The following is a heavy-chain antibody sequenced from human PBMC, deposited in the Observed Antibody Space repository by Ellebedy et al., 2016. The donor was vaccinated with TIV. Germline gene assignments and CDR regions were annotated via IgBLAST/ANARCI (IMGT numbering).Heavy chain of an antibody. CDR1: GYSISSGYY. CDR2: LNYGGES. D-gene: IGHD5-12*01. V-gene: IGHV4-38-2*02. Sequence: MPSETLSLTCTVSGYSISSGYYWGWIRQPPGKGLEWIGSLNYGGESYFDPSLKSRVTMSLDTSKNQFSLKVNSVTAADTAIEYCASHRGFYSGWSFDYWGQGTLTTVSS. CDR3: ASHRGFYSGWSFDY. J-gene: IGHJ4*02.